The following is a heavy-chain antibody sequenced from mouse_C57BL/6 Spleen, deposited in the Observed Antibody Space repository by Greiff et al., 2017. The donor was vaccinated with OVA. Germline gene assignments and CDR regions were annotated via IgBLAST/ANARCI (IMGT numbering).Heavy chain of an antibody. CDR1: GYTFTGYW. V-gene: IGHV1-9*01. D-gene: IGHD1-1*01. CDR3: ARGGDFITTVVAAGDY. CDR2: ILPGSGST. Sequence: VQLQQSGAELMKPGASVKLSCKATGYTFTGYWIEWVKQRPGHGLEWIGEILPGSGSTNYNEKFKGKATFTADTSSNTAYMHLSSLSTEDSAIYYCARGGDFITTVVAAGDYWGQGTSVTVSS. J-gene: IGHJ4*01.